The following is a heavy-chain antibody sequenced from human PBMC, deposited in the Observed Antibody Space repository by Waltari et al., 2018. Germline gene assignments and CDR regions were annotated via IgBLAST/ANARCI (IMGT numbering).Heavy chain of an antibody. CDR2: IIPMFGTA. J-gene: IGHJ3*02. CDR3: ARGGLYGQQLLESAFEI. CDR1: GGSFRTHA. Sequence: QVPLVQSGAELKKPGSSVKVSCKVSGGSFRTHALTWVRQAPGQGLEWMGGIIPMFGTANYAQKIQDRVTINTDESMTTAYMHLSSLTSDDTAVYYCARGGLYGQQLLESAFEIWGQGTKVTVSS. V-gene: IGHV1-69*05. D-gene: IGHD6-13*01.